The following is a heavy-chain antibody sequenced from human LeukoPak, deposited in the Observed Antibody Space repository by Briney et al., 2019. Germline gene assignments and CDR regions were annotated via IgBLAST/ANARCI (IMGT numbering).Heavy chain of an antibody. V-gene: IGHV1-46*01. CDR1: GYTFTSYY. Sequence: ASVNVSCKASGYTFTSYYMHWVRQAPGQGLEWMGIINPSGGSTSYAQKFQGRVTMTRDTSTSTVYMELSSLRSEDTAVYYCARDHPYCSGGSCYPDNWFDPWGQGTLVTVSS. CDR2: INPSGGST. CDR3: ARDHPYCSGGSCYPDNWFDP. J-gene: IGHJ5*02. D-gene: IGHD2-15*01.